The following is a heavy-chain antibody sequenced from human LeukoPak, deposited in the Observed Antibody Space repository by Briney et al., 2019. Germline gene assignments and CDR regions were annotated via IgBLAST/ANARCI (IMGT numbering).Heavy chain of an antibody. J-gene: IGHJ6*02. CDR2: ISAYNGNT. Sequence: GASVKVSCKASGYTFTSYGISWVRQAPGQGLEWMGWISAYNGNTNYAQKLQGRVTMTTDTSTSTAYMELRSLRSDDTAVYYCARDSSGGSYYYYGMDVWGQGTTVTVSS. V-gene: IGHV1-18*01. D-gene: IGHD6-19*01. CDR1: GYTFTSYG. CDR3: ARDSSGGSYYYYGMDV.